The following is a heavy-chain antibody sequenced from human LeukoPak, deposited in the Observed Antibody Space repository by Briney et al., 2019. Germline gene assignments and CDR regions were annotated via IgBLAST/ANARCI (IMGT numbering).Heavy chain of an antibody. CDR2: IYTSGST. D-gene: IGHD3-10*01. J-gene: IGHJ4*02. CDR1: GGSISSYY. V-gene: IGHV4-4*07. Sequence: PSETLSLTCTVSGGSISSYYWSWIRQPAGKGLEWIGRIYTSGSTNYNPSLKSRVTMSVDTSKNQFSLKLSSVTAADTAVYYCARTCYGSGSCYFDYWGQGTLVTVSS. CDR3: ARTCYGSGSCYFDY.